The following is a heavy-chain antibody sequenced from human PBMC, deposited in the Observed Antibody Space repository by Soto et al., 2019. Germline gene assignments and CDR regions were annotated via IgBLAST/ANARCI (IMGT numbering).Heavy chain of an antibody. J-gene: IGHJ3*01. CDR3: ATAGGSG. CDR1: GFTFSRYW. Sequence: EVQLVESGGDLVQPGGSLRLSCAASGSSGFTFSRYWMTWVRQTPGKGLECVANIKHDGSETNYVDSVKGRFTISRDNARGSLFLQMNSLRAEDTAVYYCATAGGSGWGQGTMVTVSS. CDR2: IKHDGSET. D-gene: IGHD3-10*01. V-gene: IGHV3-7*01.